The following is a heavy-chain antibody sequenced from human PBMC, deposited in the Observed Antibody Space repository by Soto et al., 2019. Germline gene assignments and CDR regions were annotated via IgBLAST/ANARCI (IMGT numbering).Heavy chain of an antibody. CDR3: AKVQEKWSKFFDY. Sequence: QVQLVQSGAEVKKPGASVKVSCKASGYTFTNYGVSWVRQAPGQGLEWMGWINTYKGNTNYAQKFQGRVTMTTDTSTSTAYRELRSLRSDDSDIYLCAKVQEKWSKFFDYCGQGTLVTVSS. J-gene: IGHJ4*02. V-gene: IGHV1-18*01. CDR2: INTYKGNT. D-gene: IGHD2-15*01. CDR1: GYTFTNYG.